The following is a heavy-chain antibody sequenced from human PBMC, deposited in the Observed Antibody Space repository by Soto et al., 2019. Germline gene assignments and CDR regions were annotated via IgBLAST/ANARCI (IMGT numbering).Heavy chain of an antibody. CDR1: GGSISSSSYY. J-gene: IGHJ4*02. CDR2: IYYSGST. CDR3: ARHSGGAYDYIWGSYREPTLFDY. V-gene: IGHV4-39*01. Sequence: QLQLQESGPGLVKPSETLSLTCTVSGGSISSSSYYWGWIRQPPGKGLEGIGSIYYSGSTYYNPSLKSRVPISVDTSKNQFSLKLSSVTAADTAVYYCARHSGGAYDYIWGSYREPTLFDYWGQGTLVTVSS. D-gene: IGHD3-16*02.